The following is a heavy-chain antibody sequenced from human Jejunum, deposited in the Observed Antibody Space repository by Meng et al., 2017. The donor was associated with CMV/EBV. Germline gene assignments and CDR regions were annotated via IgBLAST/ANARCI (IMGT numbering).Heavy chain of an antibody. CDR3: ARDYYDSSGYQVTAN. J-gene: IGHJ4*02. D-gene: IGHD3-22*01. CDR1: GFIFSSYW. V-gene: IGHV3-7*04. CDR2: IKQDGSEN. Sequence: EVQLVESGGGLVQPGGSLRLSCAASGFIFSSYWMSWVRQAPGKGLEWVANIKQDGSENFYVDSVKGRFTISRDNAKNSLYLQMNSVRAEDTAMYYCARDYYDSSGYQVTANWGQGTLVTVSS.